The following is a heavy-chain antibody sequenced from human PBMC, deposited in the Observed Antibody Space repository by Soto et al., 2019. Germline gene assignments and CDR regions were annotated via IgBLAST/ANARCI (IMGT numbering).Heavy chain of an antibody. CDR3: ASALYCSGGSCSFDS. Sequence: SETLSLTCTVSGGSVSSGNYYWSWIRQPPGKGLELIGFIYYTGSTSYNPSLKSRVTISIDTSKNQFSLKLTSVTAADTAVYYCASALYCSGGSCSFDSWGQGTLVTVSS. CDR2: IYYTGST. CDR1: GGSVSSGNYY. D-gene: IGHD2-15*01. J-gene: IGHJ5*01. V-gene: IGHV4-61*01.